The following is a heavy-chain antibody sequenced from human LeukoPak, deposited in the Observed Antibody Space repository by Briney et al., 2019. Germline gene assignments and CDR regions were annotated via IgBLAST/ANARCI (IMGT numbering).Heavy chain of an antibody. CDR3: ARHWQLLDY. CDR1: GYTFTNYA. D-gene: IGHD1-26*01. Sequence: GASVKVSCKASGYTFTNYAMNWVRQAPGQGLEWVGWINTKTGNPTYAQGFTGRFLFSLGTSVSTAYLQISSLKAEDTAVYYCARHWQLLDYWGQGTLVTVSS. CDR2: INTKTGNP. J-gene: IGHJ4*02. V-gene: IGHV7-4-1*02.